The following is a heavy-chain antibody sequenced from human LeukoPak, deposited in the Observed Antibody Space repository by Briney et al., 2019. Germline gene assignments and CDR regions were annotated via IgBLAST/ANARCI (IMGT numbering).Heavy chain of an antibody. V-gene: IGHV3-72*01. CDR3: ARAPYGSGRQIDY. Sequence: GGSLRLSCAASGFTFSDHYMDWVRLAPGKGLEWVGRTRNKANSYTTEYAASVKGRFTVSRDDSQNSLYLQMNSLKTEDTAVYYCARAPYGSGRQIDYWGQGTLVTVSS. J-gene: IGHJ4*02. D-gene: IGHD3-10*01. CDR2: TRNKANSYTT. CDR1: GFTFSDHY.